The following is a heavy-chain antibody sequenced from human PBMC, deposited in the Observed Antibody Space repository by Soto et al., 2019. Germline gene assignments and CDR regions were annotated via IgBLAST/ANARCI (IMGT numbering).Heavy chain of an antibody. J-gene: IGHJ6*02. V-gene: IGHV1-69*12. Sequence: QVQLVQSGAEVKKPGSSVKVSCKASGGTFSSYAISWVRQAPGQGLEWMGGIIPIFGTANYAQKFQGRVTITADEXTXAXFRERRSARSEDTAVKYCASPEFSGSVGYYSYSMDVVGQGTTVTVSS. CDR3: ASPEFSGSVGYYSYSMDV. CDR1: GGTFSSYA. CDR2: IIPIFGTA. D-gene: IGHD6-6*01.